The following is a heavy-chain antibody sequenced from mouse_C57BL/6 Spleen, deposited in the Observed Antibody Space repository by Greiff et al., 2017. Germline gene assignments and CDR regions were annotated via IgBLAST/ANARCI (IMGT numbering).Heavy chain of an antibody. J-gene: IGHJ3*01. CDR3: ARSHKGGFAY. CDR2: ISSGSSTI. Sequence: DVMLVESGGGLVKPGGSLKLSCAASGFTFSDYGMHWVRQAPEKGLEWVAYISSGSSTIYYADTVKGRFTISRDNAKNTLFLQMTSLRSEDTAMYYCARSHKGGFAYWGQGTLVTVSA. V-gene: IGHV5-17*01. CDR1: GFTFSDYG.